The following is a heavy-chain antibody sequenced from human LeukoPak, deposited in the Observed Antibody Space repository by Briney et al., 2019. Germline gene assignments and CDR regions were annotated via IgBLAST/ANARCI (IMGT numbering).Heavy chain of an antibody. V-gene: IGHV3-66*01. Sequence: GGSLRLSCAASGFTVSGSYIIWVRQAPGRGLEWVSVIYSSGSAFYADSVEGRFIISRDNSKNTLYLQMNSLRAEDTAVYYCATDRHYDFWTGYSEYWGQGTLVTVSS. CDR1: GFTVSGSY. D-gene: IGHD3-3*01. J-gene: IGHJ4*02. CDR3: ATDRHYDFWTGYSEY. CDR2: IYSSGSA.